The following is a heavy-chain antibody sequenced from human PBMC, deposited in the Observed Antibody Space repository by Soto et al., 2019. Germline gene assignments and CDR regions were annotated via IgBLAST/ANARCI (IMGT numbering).Heavy chain of an antibody. CDR3: ASSDPFYCFEY. CDR1: GVSIRGGGHY. J-gene: IGHJ4*02. V-gene: IGHV4-31*03. Sequence: SETLSLTCTVSGVSIRGGGHYWGWIRQPPGKGLEWIGFMYYTGDTYYNPSLKGRITISVDTSVNQFSLELTSMTAADTAVYYCASSDPFYCFEYWGLGNLVTVS. CDR2: MYYTGDT.